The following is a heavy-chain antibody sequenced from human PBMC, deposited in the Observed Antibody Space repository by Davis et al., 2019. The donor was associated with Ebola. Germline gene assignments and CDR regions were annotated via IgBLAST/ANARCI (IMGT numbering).Heavy chain of an antibody. CDR3: VSPWLLGGGS. CDR2: MTPNSGDT. V-gene: IGHV1-8*02. D-gene: IGHD3-22*01. CDR1: GYTFTSYG. J-gene: IGHJ5*02. Sequence: ASVKVSCKASGYTFTSYGINWVRQATGQGLEWMGWMTPNSGDTGYAQKFQGRVTMTRDTSISTAYLELSSLRYDDTAVYYCVSPWLLGGGSWGQGTLVTVSS.